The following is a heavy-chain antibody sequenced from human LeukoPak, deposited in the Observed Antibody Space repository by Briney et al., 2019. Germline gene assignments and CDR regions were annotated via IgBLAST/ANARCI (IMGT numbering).Heavy chain of an antibody. Sequence: GGSLRLSCAASGFTFSSYAMHWVRQAPGKGLEWVAVISYDGSNKYYADSVKGRFTISRDNSKNTLYLQMNSLRAEDTAVYYCARPEGSGSYLDYWGQGTLVTVSS. CDR1: GFTFSSYA. V-gene: IGHV3-30-3*01. CDR2: ISYDGSNK. D-gene: IGHD3-10*01. J-gene: IGHJ4*02. CDR3: ARPEGSGSYLDY.